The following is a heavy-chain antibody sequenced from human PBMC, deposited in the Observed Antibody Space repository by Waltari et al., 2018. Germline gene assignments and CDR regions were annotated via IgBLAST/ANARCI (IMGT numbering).Heavy chain of an antibody. D-gene: IGHD6-19*01. V-gene: IGHV3-23*04. CDR1: GFTFSSYA. CDR3: AKDRGGIAVAGTRYFDY. CDR2: ISGSGGST. J-gene: IGHJ4*02. Sequence: EVQLVESGGGLVQPGGSLRLSCEAYGFTFSSYAMRWVRQAPGKGLEWVSAISGSGGSTYYADSVKGRFTISRDNSKNTLYLQMNSLRAEDTAVYYCAKDRGGIAVAGTRYFDYWGQGTLVTVSS.